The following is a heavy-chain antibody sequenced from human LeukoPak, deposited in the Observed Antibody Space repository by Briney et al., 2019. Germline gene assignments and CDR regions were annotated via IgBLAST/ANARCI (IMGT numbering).Heavy chain of an antibody. Sequence: SETLSLTCAVYGVSFSGYHWNWIRQSPEKGLEWIGEINDRGHTNYNPSLKSRVTISLDTSKKQFSLKLSSVTAADTAVYYCARDPTAEVDVPYYFDFWGQGTLVAVSS. D-gene: IGHD2-15*01. J-gene: IGHJ4*02. CDR3: ARDPTAEVDVPYYFDF. V-gene: IGHV4-34*01. CDR2: INDRGHT. CDR1: GVSFSGYH.